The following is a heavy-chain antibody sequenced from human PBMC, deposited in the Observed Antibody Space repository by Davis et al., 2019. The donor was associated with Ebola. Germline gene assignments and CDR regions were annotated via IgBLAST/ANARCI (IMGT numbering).Heavy chain of an antibody. Sequence: PGGSLRLSCATSGFTFSSYAIHWVRQAPGKGLEWVAVMSYDGSNEYYADSVKGRFIISRDISKKTLYLQMNSLRAEDTAVYYCAKDESQIYDFWSGYYDSWGPGTLVTVSS. CDR2: MSYDGSNE. CDR1: GFTFSSYA. V-gene: IGHV3-30*18. CDR3: AKDESQIYDFWSGYYDS. D-gene: IGHD3-3*01. J-gene: IGHJ4*02.